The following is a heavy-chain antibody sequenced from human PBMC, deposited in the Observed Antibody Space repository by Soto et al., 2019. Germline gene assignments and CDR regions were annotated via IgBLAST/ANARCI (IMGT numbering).Heavy chain of an antibody. D-gene: IGHD7-27*01. V-gene: IGHV4-34*01. CDR3: AREAGDSH. CDR1: GGSFSGYY. CDR2: INHSGST. J-gene: IGHJ4*02. Sequence: SETLSLTCAVYGGSFSGYYWSWIRQPPGKGLEWIGEINHSGSTNYNPSLKSRVTISVDTSKNQFSLKLSSVTAADTAVYYCAREAGDSHWGQGTLVTVSS.